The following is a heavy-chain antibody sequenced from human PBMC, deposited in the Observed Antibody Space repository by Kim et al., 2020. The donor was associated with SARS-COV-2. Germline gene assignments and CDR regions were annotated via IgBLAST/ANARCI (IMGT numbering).Heavy chain of an antibody. D-gene: IGHD6-13*01. V-gene: IGHV6-1*01. CDR1: GDSVSSNSAT. J-gene: IGHJ4*02. Sequence: SQTLSLTCAISGDSVSSNSATWNWIRQSPSRGLEWLERTHYRSRWYSEYAVSVKSRITINSDASKNQFSLQLNSVTPEDTAVYYCARDSNTWYHLDFWGQGTPVTVSS. CDR2: THYRSRWYS. CDR3: ARDSNTWYHLDF.